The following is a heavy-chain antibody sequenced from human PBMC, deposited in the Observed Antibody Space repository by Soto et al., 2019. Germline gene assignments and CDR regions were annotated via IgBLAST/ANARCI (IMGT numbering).Heavy chain of an antibody. D-gene: IGHD2-15*01. Sequence: QVQLVESGGGVVQPGRSLRLSCAASGFTFSSYGMHWVRQAPDKGLEWVAVISYDGSNKYYADSVKGRFTISRDNSKNTLYLQMNSLRAEDTAVYYCANSPTVAATLLDYWGQGTLVTVSS. CDR2: ISYDGSNK. J-gene: IGHJ4*02. CDR3: ANSPTVAATLLDY. CDR1: GFTFSSYG. V-gene: IGHV3-30*18.